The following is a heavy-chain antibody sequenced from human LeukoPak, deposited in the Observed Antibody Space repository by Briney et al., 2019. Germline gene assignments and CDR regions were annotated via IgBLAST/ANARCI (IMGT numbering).Heavy chain of an antibody. V-gene: IGHV4-59*01. Sequence: SGTLSLTCTLSGGSISRFYGSWIRQPPGKGLEWIGYIFHSGATNYSPSLKSRVTMSVDTSKDQFSLRLRSVTAADTAVYYCARDASLGPFDSWGQGIQVTVSS. CDR1: GGSISRFY. J-gene: IGHJ4*02. CDR2: IFHSGAT. CDR3: ARDASLGPFDS. D-gene: IGHD3-16*01.